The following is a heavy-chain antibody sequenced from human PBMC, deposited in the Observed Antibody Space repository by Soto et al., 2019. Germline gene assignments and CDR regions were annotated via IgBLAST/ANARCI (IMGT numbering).Heavy chain of an antibody. D-gene: IGHD5-18*01. J-gene: IGHJ4*02. CDR1: GGSFSGYY. Sequence: SETLSLTCAVYGGSFSGYYWSWIRQPPGKGLEWIGEINHSGSTNYNPSLKSRVTISVDTSKNQFSLKLSSVTAADTAVYYCAAHVDTAMVIFDYWGQGTLVTVSS. V-gene: IGHV4-34*01. CDR3: AAHVDTAMVIFDY. CDR2: INHSGST.